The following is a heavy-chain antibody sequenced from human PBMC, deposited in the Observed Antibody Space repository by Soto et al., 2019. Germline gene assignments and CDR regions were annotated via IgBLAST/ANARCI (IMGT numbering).Heavy chain of an antibody. Sequence: SETLSLTCTVSGSSISSYYWSWIRQPPGKGLEWIGYIYYSGSTNYNPSLKSRVTISVATSKNQFSLKLSSVTAADTAVYYCARGVKPGYCSSTSCYRYYYYYMDVWGKGTTVTVSS. J-gene: IGHJ6*03. V-gene: IGHV4-59*01. CDR2: IYYSGST. CDR1: GSSISSYY. CDR3: ARGVKPGYCSSTSCYRYYYYYMDV. D-gene: IGHD2-2*01.